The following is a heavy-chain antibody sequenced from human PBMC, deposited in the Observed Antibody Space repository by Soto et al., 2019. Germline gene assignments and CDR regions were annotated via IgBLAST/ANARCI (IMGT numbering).Heavy chain of an antibody. V-gene: IGHV3-23*01. J-gene: IGHJ4*02. CDR1: GFTFSSYA. CDR2: ISGSGGST. D-gene: IGHD1-26*01. Sequence: EVQLLESGGGLVQPGGSLRLSCAASGFTFSSYAMSWVRQAPGKGLEWVSAISGSGGSTYYADSVKGRFTISRDNSKNTLYLQMNSLRAEDTAVYYCAKDHDWELLMEYYFDYWGKGTPVTVSS. CDR3: AKDHDWELLMEYYFDY.